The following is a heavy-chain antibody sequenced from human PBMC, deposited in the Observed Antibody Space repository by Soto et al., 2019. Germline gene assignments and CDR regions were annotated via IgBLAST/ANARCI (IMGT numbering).Heavy chain of an antibody. V-gene: IGHV4-34*01. J-gene: IGHJ5*02. Sequence: SETLSLTCAVYGGSVNGYYWNWIRQPPGKGLEWIGEINHTGGTLYNPSLKSRVTMSVDTSKNQFSLRLSSVTAADTAIYYCATRITVFGLLIPPFDPWGQGTQVTVSS. CDR1: GGSVNGYY. D-gene: IGHD3-3*01. CDR2: INHTGGT. CDR3: ATRITVFGLLIPPFDP.